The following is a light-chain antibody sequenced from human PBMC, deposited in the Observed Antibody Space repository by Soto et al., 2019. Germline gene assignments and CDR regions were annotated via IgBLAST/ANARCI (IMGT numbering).Light chain of an antibody. V-gene: IGKV3-15*01. CDR2: GAS. CDR1: QSISYT. J-gene: IGKJ1*01. Sequence: EIVMTQSPATLSVSPGGRATLSCRASQSISYTLAWYQQKPGQAPRLLIHGASTRATGFPARFSGSGSGTDFTLTISSLQSEDFAVYYCQQYNNWPWTFGQGTK. CDR3: QQYNNWPWT.